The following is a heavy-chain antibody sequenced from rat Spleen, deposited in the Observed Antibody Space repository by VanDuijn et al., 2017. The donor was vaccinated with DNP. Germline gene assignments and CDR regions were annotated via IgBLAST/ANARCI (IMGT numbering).Heavy chain of an antibody. CDR1: GITFSDHN. V-gene: IGHV5-7*01. CDR3: TRHRTIMPYYYAMDA. D-gene: IGHD1-12*01. J-gene: IGHJ4*01. CDR2: ISHDGSDT. Sequence: EVQLVESGGGLVQPGRSLKLSCAVSGITFSDHNMAWVRQAPKKGLEWVATISHDGSDTYYRDSVKGRFTISRDNAQSTLYLQMDSLRSEDTATYYCTRHRTIMPYYYAMDAWGQGASVTVSS.